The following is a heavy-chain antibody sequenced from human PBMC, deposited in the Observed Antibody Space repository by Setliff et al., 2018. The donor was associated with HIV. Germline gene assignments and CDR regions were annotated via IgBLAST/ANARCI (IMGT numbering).Heavy chain of an antibody. D-gene: IGHD4-17*01. V-gene: IGHV1-69*05. Sequence: GASVKVSCKASGGTFSSYAISWVRQAPGQGLEWMGGIIPIFGTANYAQKFQGRVTITTDESTSTAYMELSSLKSDDTAVYYCVRRESDYGTKAGFRYWGQGTLVTVSS. J-gene: IGHJ4*02. CDR1: GGTFSSYA. CDR3: VRRESDYGTKAGFRY. CDR2: IIPIFGTA.